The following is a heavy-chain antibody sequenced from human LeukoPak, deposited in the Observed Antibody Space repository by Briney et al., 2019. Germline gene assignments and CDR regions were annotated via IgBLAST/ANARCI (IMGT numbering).Heavy chain of an antibody. J-gene: IGHJ4*02. V-gene: IGHV3-66*01. Sequence: PGGSLRLSYAASGFTFSTYSMNWVRQAPGKGLEWVSVIYSGGSTYYADSVKGRFTISRDNSKNTLYLQMNSLRAEDTAVYYCARARRIAAAGTDYWGQGTLVTVSS. D-gene: IGHD6-13*01. CDR3: ARARRIAAAGTDY. CDR1: GFTFSTYS. CDR2: IYSGGST.